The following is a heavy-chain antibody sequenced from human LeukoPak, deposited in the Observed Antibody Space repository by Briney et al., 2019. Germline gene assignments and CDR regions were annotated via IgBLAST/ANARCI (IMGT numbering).Heavy chain of an antibody. J-gene: IGHJ4*02. D-gene: IGHD5-18*01. CDR2: INHSGST. CDR1: GGSVSGYY. Sequence: SETLSLTCAVYGGSVSGYYWSWIRQPPGKGLEWIGEINHSGSTNYNPSLKSRVTISVDTSKNQFSLKLSSVTAADTAVYYCARTKSLSYGSHFDYWGQGTLVTVSS. CDR3: ARTKSLSYGSHFDY. V-gene: IGHV4-34*01.